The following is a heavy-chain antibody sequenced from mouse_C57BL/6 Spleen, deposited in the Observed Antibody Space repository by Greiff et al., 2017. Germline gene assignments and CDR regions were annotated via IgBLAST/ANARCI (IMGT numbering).Heavy chain of an antibody. CDR1: GFNIKDYY. V-gene: IGHV14-1*01. CDR3: TRTTVVGYWYFDG. D-gene: IGHD1-1*01. Sequence: EVQLQQSGAELVRPGASVKLSCTASGFNIKDYYMHWVKQRPEQGLEWIGRVDPEDGDTEYAPKFQGKATMTADTSSNTAYLQLSSLTSEDTAVDYCTRTTVVGYWYFDGWGTGTTVTVSS. J-gene: IGHJ1*03. CDR2: VDPEDGDT.